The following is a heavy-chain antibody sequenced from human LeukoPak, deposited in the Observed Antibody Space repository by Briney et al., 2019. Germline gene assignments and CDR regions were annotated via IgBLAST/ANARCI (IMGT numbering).Heavy chain of an antibody. Sequence: GTLSLTCAVSGGSISSSNWWSWVRQPPGKGLEWVSAISGSGGSTYYADSVKGRFTISRDNSKNTLYLQMNSLRAEDTAVYYCANLGVWGQGTTVTVSS. CDR3: ANLGV. V-gene: IGHV3-23*01. CDR2: ISGSGGST. CDR1: GGSISSSN. J-gene: IGHJ6*02.